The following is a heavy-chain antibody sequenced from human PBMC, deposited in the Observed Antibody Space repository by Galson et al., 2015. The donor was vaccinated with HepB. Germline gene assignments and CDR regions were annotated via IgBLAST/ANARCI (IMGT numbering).Heavy chain of an antibody. CDR2: ISRNSIYI. D-gene: IGHD3-10*01. J-gene: IGHJ4*02. Sequence: SLRLSCAASGFIFSSYTMNWVRQAPGKGLEWVSSISRNSIYIYNTDSVKGRFTISRDNAKNSLNLQINNLRVEDTAEYYCARVEDASFFGSGRYEVGYWGQGS. CDR1: GFIFSSYT. V-gene: IGHV3-21*01. CDR3: ARVEDASFFGSGRYEVGY.